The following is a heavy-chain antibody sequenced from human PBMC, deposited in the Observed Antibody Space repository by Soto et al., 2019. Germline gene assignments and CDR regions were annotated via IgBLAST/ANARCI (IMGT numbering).Heavy chain of an antibody. CDR1: GFTFSSYA. CDR3: AKVGGSPDIVVVPAHFDY. Sequence: GSLRLSCAASGFTFSSYAMSWVRQAPGKGLEWVSAISGSGGSTYYADSVKGRFTISRDNSKNTLYLQMNSLRAEDTAVYYCAKVGGSPDIVVVPAHFDYWGQGTLVTVSS. D-gene: IGHD2-2*01. CDR2: ISGSGGST. J-gene: IGHJ4*02. V-gene: IGHV3-23*01.